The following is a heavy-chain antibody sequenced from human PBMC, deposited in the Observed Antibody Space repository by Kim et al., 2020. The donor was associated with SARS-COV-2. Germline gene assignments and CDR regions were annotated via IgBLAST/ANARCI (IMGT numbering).Heavy chain of an antibody. CDR3: ARVTSGSYDAFDI. V-gene: IGHV4-59*01. J-gene: IGHJ3*02. D-gene: IGHD1-26*01. Sequence: NNNPSLKSEVTISVDKSTNQFSLKLSSVTAADTAVYYCARVTSGSYDAFDIWGQGTMVTVSS.